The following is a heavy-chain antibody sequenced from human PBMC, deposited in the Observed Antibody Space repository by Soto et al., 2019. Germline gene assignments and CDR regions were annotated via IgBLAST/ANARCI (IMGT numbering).Heavy chain of an antibody. CDR3: ERGGSSGSGYYNLLDY. D-gene: IGHD3-3*01. J-gene: IGHJ4*02. CDR1: GFSISIGGYS. V-gene: IGHV4-30-2*01. Sequence: PSATXSLTCAFSGFSISIGGYSWSWIRQPPGKGLEWIGYIYHSGSTYYNPSLKSRVTISVDRYKKQFSLKMSSVTAAETAVYYCERGGSSGSGYYNLLDYWGQGTLVTVSS. CDR2: IYHSGST.